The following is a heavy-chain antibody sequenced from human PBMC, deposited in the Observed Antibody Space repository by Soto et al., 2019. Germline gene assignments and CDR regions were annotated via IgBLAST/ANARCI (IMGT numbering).Heavy chain of an antibody. D-gene: IGHD2-15*01. J-gene: IGHJ4*02. CDR3: ARSGGLDRDFNY. Sequence: QVQLVQSGAEVKKPGSSVKVSCKASGGTFSSDSFSWVRQAPGQGLEWMGGIIPMFDTPIYAQKFKDRVTITADESKSTAYMQLSSLRSGDTAVYYCARSGGLDRDFNYWGQGSLVTVSS. CDR1: GGTFSSDS. V-gene: IGHV1-69*12. CDR2: IIPMFDTP.